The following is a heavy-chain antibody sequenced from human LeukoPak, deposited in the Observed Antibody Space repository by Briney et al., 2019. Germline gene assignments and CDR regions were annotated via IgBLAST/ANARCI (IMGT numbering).Heavy chain of an antibody. CDR1: GFTFHLYA. J-gene: IGHJ5*01. D-gene: IGHD6-6*01. CDR3: VKTFQYSSNWYDY. CDR2: ISAGGGGT. Sequence: GGSLRLSCAASGFTFHLYAMHWVRLAPGKGLEWVSSISAGGGGTSYADSVKGRITISRDNSKNTVYLQMNSLRAEDTAVYFCVKTFQYSSNWYDYWGQGTLVTVSS. V-gene: IGHV3-23*01.